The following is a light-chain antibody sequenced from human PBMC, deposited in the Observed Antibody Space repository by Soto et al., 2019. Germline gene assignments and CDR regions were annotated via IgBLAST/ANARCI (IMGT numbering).Light chain of an antibody. CDR3: GTWDSSLSKWV. J-gene: IGLJ3*02. Sequence: QSVLTQPPSVSAAPGQKVTISCSGSTFNIGNNHVCWYQQLPGTAPKLLIYENNKRPSGTPDRFSGSKSGTSATLGITGLQTGDEADYYCGTWDSSLSKWVFGGGTKVTVL. CDR2: ENN. V-gene: IGLV1-51*02. CDR1: TFNIGNNH.